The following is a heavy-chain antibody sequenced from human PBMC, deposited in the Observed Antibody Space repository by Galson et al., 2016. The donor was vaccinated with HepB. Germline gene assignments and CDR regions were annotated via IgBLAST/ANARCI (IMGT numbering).Heavy chain of an antibody. D-gene: IGHD1-26*01. CDR2: IHAGST. J-gene: IGHJ4*02. CDR3: ARGSDLGSF. CDR1: TFSVSGDY. V-gene: IGHV3-66*01. Sequence: SLRLSCAASTFSVSGDYMNWVRQAPGKGLEWVSLIHAGSTYYADSVRGRFIISRDNSEKTLYLQMNSLRVEDTAVYYCARGSDLGSFWGQGTLVTVSS.